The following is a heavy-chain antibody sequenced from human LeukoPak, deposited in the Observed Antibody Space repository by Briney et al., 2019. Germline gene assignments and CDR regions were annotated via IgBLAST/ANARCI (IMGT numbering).Heavy chain of an antibody. Sequence: GGSLRLSCAASGFTFSRYSMNWVRKAPGRGLEWVSSISSSSSYIYYADSLKGRFTISRDNAKNSLYLQMNSLRAEDTAVYFCARDRIIYGDYGDAFDIWGQGTMVTVSS. CDR3: ARDRIIYGDYGDAFDI. CDR2: ISSSSSYI. V-gene: IGHV3-21*01. CDR1: GFTFSRYS. D-gene: IGHD4-17*01. J-gene: IGHJ3*02.